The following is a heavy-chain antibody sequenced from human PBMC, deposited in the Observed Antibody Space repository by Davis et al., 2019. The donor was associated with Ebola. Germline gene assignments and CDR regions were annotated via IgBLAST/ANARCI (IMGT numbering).Heavy chain of an antibody. CDR3: ARRYLELHYYYYYGMDV. D-gene: IGHD3-3*01. CDR1: GYTFTSYD. Sequence: ASVKVSCKASGYTFTSYDINWVRQATGQGLEWMGWMNPNSGNTGYAQKFQGRVTMTRNTSISTAYMELSSLRSEDTAVYYCARRYLELHYYYYYGMDVWGQGTTVTVSS. J-gene: IGHJ6*02. V-gene: IGHV1-8*01. CDR2: MNPNSGNT.